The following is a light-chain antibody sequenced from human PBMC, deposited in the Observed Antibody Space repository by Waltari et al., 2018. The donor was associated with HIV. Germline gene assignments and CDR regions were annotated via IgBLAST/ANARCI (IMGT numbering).Light chain of an antibody. Sequence: QSALTQPASVSGSRGQSITISCTGTNRAIGSYDLVSWYQQHPGDAPKLIIYEVSYRPSGVSDRFSGSKSINAASLTISGLQADDEADYYCCSYTSAATWVFGGGTKVTVL. J-gene: IGLJ3*02. CDR3: CSYTSAATWV. V-gene: IGLV2-14*01. CDR1: NRAIGSYDL. CDR2: EVS.